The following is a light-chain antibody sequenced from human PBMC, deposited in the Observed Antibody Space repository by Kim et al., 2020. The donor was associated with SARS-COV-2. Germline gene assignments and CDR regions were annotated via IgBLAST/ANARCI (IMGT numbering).Light chain of an antibody. Sequence: QAVVTQEPSLTVSPGGTVTLTCGSSAGAVTSGHYPYWFQQKPGQAPRTLIYDINNRNAWTPARFSGSLPGGKAALTLSGAQPEDEAEYFCLLTYSGIRLFGGGTQLTVL. CDR2: DIN. CDR1: AGAVTSGHY. J-gene: IGLJ2*01. CDR3: LLTYSGIRL. V-gene: IGLV7-46*01.